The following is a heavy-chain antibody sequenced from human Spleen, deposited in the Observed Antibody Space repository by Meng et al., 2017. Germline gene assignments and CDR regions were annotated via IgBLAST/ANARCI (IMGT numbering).Heavy chain of an antibody. CDR2: ISYSGST. CDR1: GASISSNTYY. V-gene: IGHV4-39*07. D-gene: IGHD3-10*01. J-gene: IGHJ4*02. CDR3: ARDQGIGESLGY. Sequence: GSLRLSCSVSGASISSNTYYWVWIRQPPGKGLEWIGSISYSGSTYYNPSLKSRVTISVDTSKKQLSLKLTSVTAADTAVYYCARDQGIGESLGYWGQGTLVTFSS.